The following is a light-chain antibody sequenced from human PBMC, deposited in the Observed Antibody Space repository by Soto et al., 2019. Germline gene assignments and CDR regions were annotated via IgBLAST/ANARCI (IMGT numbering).Light chain of an antibody. V-gene: IGKV3-15*01. Sequence: VMTHSPATLSVSPGERVTLSSRASQSISSNLAWYQQKPGQAPRLLIYGASTRATGIPARFSGSGSGTEFTLTISSLQSEDFAVYYCQQYNNWPFTFGPGTKVDIK. CDR3: QQYNNWPFT. CDR1: QSISSN. J-gene: IGKJ3*01. CDR2: GAS.